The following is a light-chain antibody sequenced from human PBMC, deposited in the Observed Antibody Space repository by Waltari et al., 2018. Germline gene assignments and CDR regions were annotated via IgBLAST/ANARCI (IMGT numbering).Light chain of an antibody. V-gene: IGLV1-51*02. CDR3: GTWDNSLRTWV. CDR1: SSNIGENY. Sequence: QSMLTQPPSISAAPGQKVTISCSGGSSNIGENYVSWYQQLPGPAPKLLIYEKNKRPSGILDRFAGSKSGTSATLCITGLRTGDEADYYCGTWDNSLRTWVFGGGTKLTVL. CDR2: EKN. J-gene: IGLJ3*02.